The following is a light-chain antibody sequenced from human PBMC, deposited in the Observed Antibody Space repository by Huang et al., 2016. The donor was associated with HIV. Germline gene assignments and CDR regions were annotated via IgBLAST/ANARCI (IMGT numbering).Light chain of an antibody. V-gene: IGKV1-17*03. CDR2: AAS. Sequence: DIQLTQSPSAMSASVGDRVSITCRASQGIAKYLGWFQQRPGGAPKRLIYAASSLQSGVPSRFSGSGSGTKFTLTSSGLQPEDLATYYCLQHHAYPRTFGQGTKVEV. J-gene: IGKJ1*01. CDR1: QGIAKY. CDR3: LQHHAYPRT.